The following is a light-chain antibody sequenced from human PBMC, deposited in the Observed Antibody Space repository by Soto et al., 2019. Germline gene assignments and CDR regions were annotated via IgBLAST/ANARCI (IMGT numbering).Light chain of an antibody. CDR3: SSYTSSSTYI. J-gene: IGLJ1*01. V-gene: IGLV2-18*02. Sequence: QSALTQPPSVSGSPGQSVTISCTGTSSDVGSYNRVSWYQQPPGTAPKLMIYDVTNRPSGVADRFSGSKSGNTASLTISGLQAEDEADYYCSSYTSSSTYIFGTGTKVTVL. CDR2: DVT. CDR1: SSDVGSYNR.